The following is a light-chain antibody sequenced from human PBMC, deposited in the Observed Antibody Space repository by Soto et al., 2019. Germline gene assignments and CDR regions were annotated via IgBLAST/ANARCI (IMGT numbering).Light chain of an antibody. Sequence: DIQMTQSPSSLSASVGDRVTITCRASQSISSYLNWYQQKPGKAPKLLIYAAFSLQSGVPSRFSGPESGTDFTITISSLQPEDFATYYCQQSYSTSAITFGPGTKVDIK. V-gene: IGKV1-39*01. CDR2: AAF. J-gene: IGKJ3*01. CDR1: QSISSY. CDR3: QQSYSTSAIT.